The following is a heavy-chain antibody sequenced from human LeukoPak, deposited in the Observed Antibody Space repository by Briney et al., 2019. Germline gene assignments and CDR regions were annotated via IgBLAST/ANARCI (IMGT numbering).Heavy chain of an antibody. D-gene: IGHD2-15*01. CDR3: ARDWRYCSGGSCYSLGGYFDY. J-gene: IGHJ4*02. Sequence: GGFLRLSCAASGFTFSGYSLNWVRQAPGNGLEWVAVISYDGSNKYYADSVKGRFTISRDNSKNTLYLQMNSLRAEDTAVYYCARDWRYCSGGSCYSLGGYFDYWGQGTLVTVSS. V-gene: IGHV3-30*03. CDR1: GFTFSGYS. CDR2: ISYDGSNK.